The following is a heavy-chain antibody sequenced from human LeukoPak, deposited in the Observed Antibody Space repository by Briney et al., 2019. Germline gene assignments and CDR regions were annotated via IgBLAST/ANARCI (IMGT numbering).Heavy chain of an antibody. CDR2: ISYNGDNK. V-gene: IGHV3-30*03. J-gene: IGHJ6*02. Sequence: GGSLRLSCVASGFSFSTYGLHWVRQAPGKGLEWVAVISYNGDNKHYAESVKGRFTISRDNSKNTLYLQMNSLRAEDTAVYYCARDDSGSYSYYYYYYGMDVWGQGTTVTVSS. CDR3: ARDDSGSYSYYYYYYGMDV. D-gene: IGHD1-26*01. CDR1: GFSFSTYG.